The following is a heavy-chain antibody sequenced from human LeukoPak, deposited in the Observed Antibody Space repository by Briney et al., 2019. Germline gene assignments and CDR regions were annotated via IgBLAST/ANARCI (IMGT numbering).Heavy chain of an antibody. CDR2: IYYSGST. V-gene: IGHV4-39*01. Sequence: SETLSLTCTVSGGSISSSSYYWGWIRQPPGKGLEWIGSIYYSGSTYYNPSLTSRVTISVDTSKNQFSLKLSSVTAADTAVYYCARLGPVEMATIALDYWGQGTLVTVSS. CDR3: ARLGPVEMATIALDY. D-gene: IGHD5-24*01. J-gene: IGHJ4*02. CDR1: GGSISSSSYY.